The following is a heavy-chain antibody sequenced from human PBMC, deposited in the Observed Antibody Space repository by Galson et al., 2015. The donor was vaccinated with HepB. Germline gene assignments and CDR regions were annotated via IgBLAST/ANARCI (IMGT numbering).Heavy chain of an antibody. V-gene: IGHV3-66*02. J-gene: IGHJ3*02. D-gene: IGHD3-3*01. CDR1: GFTVSSNY. Sequence: SLRLSCAASGFTVSSNYLSWVRQAPGKGLEWVSVIYSGANTYYADSVKGRFTISRDNSKNTLYLQMNSLRPEDTAVYYCAGGRVSMPKSAFDIWGQGTMVTVSS. CDR2: IYSGANT. CDR3: AGGRVSMPKSAFDI.